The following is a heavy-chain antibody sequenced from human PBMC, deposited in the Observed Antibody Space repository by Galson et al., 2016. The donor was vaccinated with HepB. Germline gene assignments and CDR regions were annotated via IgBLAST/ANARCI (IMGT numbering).Heavy chain of an antibody. Sequence: SCKASGYTLRSHAIHWVRQATGQGLEWMGRMNPNNGNTGYAQRFQGRVTMTRNTSITTAYMELSSLRSEDTAVYYCARGGSGWYEDAFDIWGQGTMVSVSS. CDR2: MNPNNGNT. CDR3: ARGGSGWYEDAFDI. V-gene: IGHV1-8*01. J-gene: IGHJ3*02. CDR1: GYTLRSHA. D-gene: IGHD6-19*01.